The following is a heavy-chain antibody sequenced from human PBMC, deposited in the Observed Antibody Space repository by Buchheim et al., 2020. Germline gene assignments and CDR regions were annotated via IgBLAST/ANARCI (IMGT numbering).Heavy chain of an antibody. CDR1: GYTFTGYY. V-gene: IGHV1-2*02. Sequence: QVQLVQSGAEVKKPGASVKVSCKASGYTFTGYYMHWVRQAPGQGLEWMGWINPNSGGTNYAQKFQGRVTMTRDTSISPAYMELSRLRSDDTAVYYCAREPRHIVVVPESYYYYYYGMDVWGQGTT. D-gene: IGHD2-21*01. J-gene: IGHJ6*02. CDR2: INPNSGGT. CDR3: AREPRHIVVVPESYYYYYYGMDV.